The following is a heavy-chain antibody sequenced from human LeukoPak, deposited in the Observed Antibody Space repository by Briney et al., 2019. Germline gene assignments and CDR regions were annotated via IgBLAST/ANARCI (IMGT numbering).Heavy chain of an antibody. J-gene: IGHJ5*02. V-gene: IGHV3-53*01. CDR3: ARDRYSSSWSQEWFDP. CDR2: IFNGGST. Sequence: GGSLRLSCAASGFAVSSNHMNWVRQAPGKGLEWVSVIFNGGSTYYADSVKGRFTISRDNSKNTLYLQMNSLRAEDTAVYYCARDRYSSSWSQEWFDPWGQGTLVTVSS. CDR1: GFAVSSNH. D-gene: IGHD6-13*01.